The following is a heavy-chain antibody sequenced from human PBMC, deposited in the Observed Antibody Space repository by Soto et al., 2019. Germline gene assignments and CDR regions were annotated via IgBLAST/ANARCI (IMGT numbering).Heavy chain of an antibody. D-gene: IGHD6-13*01. V-gene: IGHV4-59*01. CDR2: IYYSGST. Sequence: ETLSLTCTVSGGSISSYYWSWIRQPPGKGLEWIGYIYYSGSTNYNPSLKSRVTISVDTSKNQFSLKLSSVTAADTAVYYCAGGVYSSSWSTEGFDYWGQGTLVTVSS. J-gene: IGHJ4*02. CDR1: GGSISSYY. CDR3: AGGVYSSSWSTEGFDY.